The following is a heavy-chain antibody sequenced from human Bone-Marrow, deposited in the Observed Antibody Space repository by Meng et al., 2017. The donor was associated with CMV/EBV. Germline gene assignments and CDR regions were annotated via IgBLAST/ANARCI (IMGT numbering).Heavy chain of an antibody. V-gene: IGHV5-51*01. D-gene: IGHD3-10*01. CDR1: GYSFSSYW. CDR2: FYPGDSNI. Sequence: GGSLRLSCEGSGYSFSSYWIGWVRQMPGKGLEWMGSFYPGDSNIRYGPSFQGQVTISADKSINTAYLQWSSLKASDTAIYYCARYYYGSGTAYWFAPWGQRHLV. J-gene: IGHJ5*02. CDR3: ARYYYGSGTAYWFAP.